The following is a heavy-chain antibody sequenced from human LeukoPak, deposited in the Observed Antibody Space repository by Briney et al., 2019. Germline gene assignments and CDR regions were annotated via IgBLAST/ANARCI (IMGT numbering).Heavy chain of an antibody. Sequence: ASVKVSCNVSGYTLTELSMHWVRQAPGKGLEWMGGFDPEDGETIYAQKFQGRVTMTEDTSTDTAYMELSSLRSEDTAVYYCATGIYCGGDCYWFDPWGQGTLVTVSS. CDR1: GYTLTELS. J-gene: IGHJ5*02. CDR2: FDPEDGET. D-gene: IGHD2-21*02. CDR3: ATGIYCGGDCYWFDP. V-gene: IGHV1-24*01.